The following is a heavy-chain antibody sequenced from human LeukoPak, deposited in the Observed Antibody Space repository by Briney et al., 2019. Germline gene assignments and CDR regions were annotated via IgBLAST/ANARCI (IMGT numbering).Heavy chain of an antibody. CDR3: AKVGGDIVVVPAATWFDP. V-gene: IGHV3-23*01. CDR2: ISGSGGST. Sequence: SGRSLRLSCAASGFTFSSYAMSWVRQAPGKELEWVSAISGSGGSTYYADSVKGRFTISRDNSKNTLYLQMNSLRAEDTAVYYCAKVGGDIVVVPAATWFDPWGQGTLVTVSS. D-gene: IGHD2-2*01. CDR1: GFTFSSYA. J-gene: IGHJ5*02.